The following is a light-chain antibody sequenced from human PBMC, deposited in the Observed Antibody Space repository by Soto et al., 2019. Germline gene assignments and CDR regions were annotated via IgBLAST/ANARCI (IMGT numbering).Light chain of an antibody. CDR2: DAS. V-gene: IGKV3-11*01. CDR3: QQRGT. J-gene: IGKJ1*01. CDR1: QSVSSY. Sequence: EFVLTQSPATLSLSPGERATLSCRASQSVSSYLAWYQQKPGQAPRLLIYDASNRATGIPARFSGSGSGTDFTLTISSLEPEDFAVYYCQQRGTFGQGTKV.